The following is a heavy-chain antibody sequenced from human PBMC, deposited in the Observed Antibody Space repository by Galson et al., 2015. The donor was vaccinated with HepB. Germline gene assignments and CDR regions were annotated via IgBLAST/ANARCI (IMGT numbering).Heavy chain of an antibody. J-gene: IGHJ5*02. D-gene: IGHD3-9*01. V-gene: IGHV3-7*01. CDR2: IKQDGSEK. CDR1: GFTFSAYA. Sequence: SLRLSCAASGFTFSAYAMSWVRQAPGKGLEWVANIKQDGSEKYYVDSVKGRFTISRDNAKNSLYLQMNSLRAEDTAVYYCARDSNGRSFDWLSPYNWFDPWGQGTLVTVSS. CDR3: ARDSNGRSFDWLSPYNWFDP.